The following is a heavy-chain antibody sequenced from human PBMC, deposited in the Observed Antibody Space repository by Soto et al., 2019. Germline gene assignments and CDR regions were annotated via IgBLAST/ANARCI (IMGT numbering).Heavy chain of an antibody. D-gene: IGHD5-18*01. CDR3: ARSSGYSYGRFDY. CDR2: IYYSGST. V-gene: IGHV4-59*01. Sequence: SETLSVTCTFSVGSISIYYWSWIRQPPGKGLEWIGYIYYSGSTNYNPSLKSRVTISVDTSKNQFSLKLSSVTAADTAVYYCARSSGYSYGRFDYWGQGTLVTGSS. J-gene: IGHJ4*02. CDR1: VGSISIYY.